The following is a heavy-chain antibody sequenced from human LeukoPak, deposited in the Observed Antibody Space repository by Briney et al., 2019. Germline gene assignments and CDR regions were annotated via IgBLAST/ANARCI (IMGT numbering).Heavy chain of an antibody. D-gene: IGHD4-17*01. V-gene: IGHV3-33*01. CDR1: GCTFSSYG. CDR2: IWYDGSNK. Sequence: GGSLLLSCAASGCTFSSYGMHWVRQAPGKGLEGVAVIWYDGSNKYYADSVKGRFTISRDNSKNTLYLQMNSLRAEDTAVYYCARDTVTTDYWGQGTLVTVSS. J-gene: IGHJ4*02. CDR3: ARDTVTTDY.